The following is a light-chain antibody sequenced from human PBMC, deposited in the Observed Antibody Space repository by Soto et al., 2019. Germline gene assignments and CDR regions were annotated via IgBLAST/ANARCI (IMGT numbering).Light chain of an antibody. V-gene: IGKV3-11*01. CDR2: DAS. Sequence: EIVLTQSPATLSLSPGERATLSCRASQSVSSYLACYQQKPGQAPRLLIYDASNRATGIPARFSGSGSGTDFTLTISSLEPEDFAVYYCQQRSNFFGPGTKVDIK. CDR1: QSVSSY. J-gene: IGKJ3*01. CDR3: QQRSNF.